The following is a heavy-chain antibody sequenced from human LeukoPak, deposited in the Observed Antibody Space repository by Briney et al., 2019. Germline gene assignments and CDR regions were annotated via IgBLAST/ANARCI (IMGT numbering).Heavy chain of an antibody. V-gene: IGHV1-69*13. D-gene: IGHD3-10*01. Sequence: GASVKVSCKASGYTFGGNYIHWLRQAPGQGLEWMGGVLPLSGTANYAQKFQGRVTITADESTNTAYMELNSLTFQDTAVYYCATPQMSYYGSGTHYSYYYVDVWGRGTAVTVSS. CDR3: ATPQMSYYGSGTHYSYYYVDV. CDR1: GYTFGGNY. CDR2: VLPLSGTA. J-gene: IGHJ6*03.